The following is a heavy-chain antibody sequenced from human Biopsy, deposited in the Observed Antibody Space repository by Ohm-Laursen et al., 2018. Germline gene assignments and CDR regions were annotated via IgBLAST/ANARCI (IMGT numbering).Heavy chain of an antibody. Sequence: SLRLSCSASGFSVSSYDVNWVRQAPGKGLEWISYISETSSHIYDADSVRGRFTVAGDIAKNSLYLQLNSLRVEDTAVYYCARDSSRRAREGGMDVWGQGTTVTVSS. J-gene: IGHJ6*02. CDR3: ARDSSRRAREGGMDV. D-gene: IGHD6-6*01. CDR1: GFSVSSYD. CDR2: ISETSSHI. V-gene: IGHV3-21*01.